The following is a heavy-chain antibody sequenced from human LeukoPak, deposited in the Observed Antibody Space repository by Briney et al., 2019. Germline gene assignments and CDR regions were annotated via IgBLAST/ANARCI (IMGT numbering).Heavy chain of an antibody. CDR2: IRYDGSNK. D-gene: IGHD2-2*01. J-gene: IGHJ4*02. CDR1: GFTFSNYG. V-gene: IGHV3-30*02. CDR3: AKDLHGVVPAAKSD. Sequence: TGGSLRLSCAASGFTFSNYGMHWVRQAPGKGLEWVAFIRYDGSNKYYADSVKGRFTISRDNSKNTLYLQMNSLRAEDTAVYYCAKDLHGVVPAAKSDWGQGTLVTVYS.